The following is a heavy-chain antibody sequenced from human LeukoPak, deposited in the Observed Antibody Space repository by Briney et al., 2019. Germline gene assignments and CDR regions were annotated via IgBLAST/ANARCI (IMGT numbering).Heavy chain of an antibody. CDR2: ISSNGDNT. Sequence: GGSLRLSCSVSGFTFSTYVMHWVRQAPGKGLEYVSAISSNGDNTYYADSVKGRFTISRDNSKNTLYLQMNSLRVEDTAVYYCVRAPRYCSGGSCYPDYWGQGTLVTVSS. D-gene: IGHD2-15*01. CDR3: VRAPRYCSGGSCYPDY. J-gene: IGHJ4*02. V-gene: IGHV3-64*04. CDR1: GFTFSTYV.